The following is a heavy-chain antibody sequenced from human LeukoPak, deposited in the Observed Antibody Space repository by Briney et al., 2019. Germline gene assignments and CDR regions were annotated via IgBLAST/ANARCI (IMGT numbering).Heavy chain of an antibody. J-gene: IGHJ5*02. V-gene: IGHV1-8*01. Sequence: ASVKVSCKASGYTFTSYDINWVRQATGQGLEWMGWMNPNSGNTGYAQKFQGRVTITADESTSTAYMELSSLRSEDTAVYYCASVPAANINWFDPWGQGTLVTVSS. CDR3: ASVPAANINWFDP. CDR2: MNPNSGNT. D-gene: IGHD2-2*01. CDR1: GYTFTSYD.